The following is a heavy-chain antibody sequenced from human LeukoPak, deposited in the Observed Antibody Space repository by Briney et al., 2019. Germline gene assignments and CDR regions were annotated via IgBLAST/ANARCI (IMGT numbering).Heavy chain of an antibody. CDR2: IYYSGNT. V-gene: IGHV4-39*07. CDR1: GGSISSYY. D-gene: IGHD2-15*01. Sequence: SETLSLTCTVSGGSISSYYWGWIRQPPGKGLEWIGSIYYSGNTYYNASLKSRVTISVDTSKNQFSLKLSSVTAADTAVYYCARDNIVVVAATKAYYFDYWGQGTLVTVSS. CDR3: ARDNIVVVAATKAYYFDY. J-gene: IGHJ4*02.